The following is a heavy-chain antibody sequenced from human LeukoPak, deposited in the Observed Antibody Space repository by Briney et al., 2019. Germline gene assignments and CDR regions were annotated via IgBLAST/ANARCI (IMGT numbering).Heavy chain of an antibody. CDR2: LSGYSGNT. V-gene: IGHV1-18*01. D-gene: IGHD3-3*01. CDR1: GYTFISYG. J-gene: IGHJ4*02. CDR3: ASSRLKYDFWSGYYGY. Sequence: ASVKVSCKAFGYTFISYGINWVRQAPGQGLEWIGWLSGYSGNTNYAQKFQGRVTITADKSTSTAYMELSSLRSEDTAVYYCASSRLKYDFWSGYYGYWGQGTLVTVSS.